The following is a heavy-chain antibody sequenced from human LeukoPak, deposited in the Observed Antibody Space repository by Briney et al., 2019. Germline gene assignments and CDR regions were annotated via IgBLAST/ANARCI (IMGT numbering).Heavy chain of an antibody. CDR2: INPNSGGT. CDR1: GYTFTGYY. D-gene: IGHD1-26*01. CDR3: AREGQLVGPTPKVHYYGMDF. V-gene: IGHV1-2*02. Sequence: ASVKVSCKASGYTFTGYYMHWVRQAPGQGLEWMGWINPNSGGTKYAQKFQGRVTMTRDMSISTAYMELTRLRSDDTAVYYCAREGQLVGPTPKVHYYGMDFWGQGTTVTVSS. J-gene: IGHJ6*02.